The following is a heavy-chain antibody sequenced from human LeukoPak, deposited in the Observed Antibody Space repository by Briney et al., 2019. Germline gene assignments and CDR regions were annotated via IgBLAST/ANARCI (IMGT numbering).Heavy chain of an antibody. CDR1: GGSISSGGYY. D-gene: IGHD6-13*01. Sequence: SQTLSLTCTVSGGSISSGGYYWRWIRQHPGTGLEWIGYIYYSGSTYYNPSLKSRVTISVDTSKNQFSLKLSSVTAADTAVYYCARGVAAAGTADYWGQGTLVTVSS. V-gene: IGHV4-31*03. CDR2: IYYSGST. J-gene: IGHJ4*02. CDR3: ARGVAAAGTADY.